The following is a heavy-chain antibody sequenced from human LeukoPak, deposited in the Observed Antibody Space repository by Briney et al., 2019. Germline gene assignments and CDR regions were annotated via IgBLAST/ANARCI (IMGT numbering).Heavy chain of an antibody. V-gene: IGHV3-23*01. D-gene: IGHD1-14*01. CDR1: GFTFSSYA. CDR2: ISGSGGGP. J-gene: IGHJ4*02. Sequence: GGTLRLSCAASGFTFSSYAMNWVRQAPGKGLEWVSAISGSGGGPYSADAVKGRFTISRDNSKNTLYLQMNSLRAEDTAVYYCAKPARTDYTDYWGQGTLVTVSS. CDR3: AKPARTDYTDY.